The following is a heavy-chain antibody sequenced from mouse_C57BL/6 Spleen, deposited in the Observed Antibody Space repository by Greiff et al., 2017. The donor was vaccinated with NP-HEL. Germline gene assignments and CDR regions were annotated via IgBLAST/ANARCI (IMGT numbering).Heavy chain of an antibody. D-gene: IGHD1-1*01. CDR3: ARLTTVVATENAMDY. Sequence: QVQLQQPGAELVKPGASVKLSCKASGYTFTSYWMHWVKQRPGQGLEWIGMIHPNSGSTNYNEKFKSKATLTVDKSSSTAYMQLSSLTSEDSAVYYCARLTTVVATENAMDYWGQGTSVTVSS. J-gene: IGHJ4*01. CDR2: IHPNSGST. V-gene: IGHV1-64*01. CDR1: GYTFTSYW.